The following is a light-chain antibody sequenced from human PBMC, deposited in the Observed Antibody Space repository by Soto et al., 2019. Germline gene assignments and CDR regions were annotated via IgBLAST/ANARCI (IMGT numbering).Light chain of an antibody. V-gene: IGKV1-8*01. CDR2: AAS. CDR3: QQYYSYSWT. J-gene: IGKJ1*01. CDR1: QGISSY. Sequence: AIRMTQSPSSLSASTGDRVTITCRASQGISSYLAWYQQKPGKAPKLLIYAASTLQSGVPSRFSGSGSGTDFTLTISCLQSEDFATYYCQQYYSYSWTFDQGTKVDI.